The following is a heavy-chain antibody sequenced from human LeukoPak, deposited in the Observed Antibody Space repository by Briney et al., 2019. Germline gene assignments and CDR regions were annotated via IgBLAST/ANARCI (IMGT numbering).Heavy chain of an antibody. D-gene: IGHD3-22*01. CDR1: GFTFGDYG. CDR2: IRSKAYGGTT. V-gene: IGHV3-49*04. J-gene: IGHJ4*02. Sequence: GGSLRLSCTTSGFTFGDYGMSWVRQAPGKGLEWVGFIRSKAYGGTTENAASVKGRFTISRDDSKSIAYLQMNSLRAEDTAVYYCAKETMIGFFGLRSFDYWGQGTLVTVSS. CDR3: AKETMIGFFGLRSFDY.